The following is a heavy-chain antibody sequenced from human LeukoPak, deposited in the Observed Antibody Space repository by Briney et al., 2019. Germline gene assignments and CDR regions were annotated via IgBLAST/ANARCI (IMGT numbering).Heavy chain of an antibody. CDR1: GYTFTGYY. V-gene: IGHV1-2*02. CDR2: INPNSGGT. D-gene: IGHD2-2*01. J-gene: IGHJ4*02. CDR3: ARGGYCSSTSYFNFDY. Sequence: ASVKVSCKASGYTFTGYYMHWVRQAPGQGLEWMGWINPNSGGTNYAQKLQGRVTMTRDTSISTAYMELSRLRSDDTAVYYCARGGYCSSTSYFNFDYWGQGTLVTVSS.